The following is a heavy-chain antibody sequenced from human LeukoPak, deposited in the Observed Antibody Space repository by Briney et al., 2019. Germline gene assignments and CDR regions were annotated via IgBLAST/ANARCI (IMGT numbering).Heavy chain of an antibody. Sequence: GGSLSLSCAASGFTVSSNYMSWVRQAPGKGLEWVSVIYSGGSTYYADSVKGRFTISRDNSKNTLYLQMNSLRAEDTAVYYCARGLGVTIAAIGYWGQGTLVTVSS. V-gene: IGHV3-53*01. D-gene: IGHD6-13*01. J-gene: IGHJ4*02. CDR2: IYSGGST. CDR3: ARGLGVTIAAIGY. CDR1: GFTVSSNY.